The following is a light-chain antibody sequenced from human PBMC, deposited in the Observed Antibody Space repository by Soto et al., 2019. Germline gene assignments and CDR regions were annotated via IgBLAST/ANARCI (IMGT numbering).Light chain of an antibody. Sequence: QSALTQPRSVSGSPGQSVTISCTGTSSDVGGYNYVSWYQQHPGKAPKLMIYDVSKRPSGVPDRFSGSKSGNTASLTISGLQAEDEADYYCCSYAGSYTPSYVFGTGTKSPS. J-gene: IGLJ1*01. CDR2: DVS. V-gene: IGLV2-11*01. CDR3: CSYAGSYTPSYV. CDR1: SSDVGGYNY.